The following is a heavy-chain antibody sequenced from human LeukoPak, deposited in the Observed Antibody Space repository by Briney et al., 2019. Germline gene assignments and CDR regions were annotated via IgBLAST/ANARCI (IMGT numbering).Heavy chain of an antibody. CDR1: GFILSNYW. D-gene: IGHD3-10*01. CDR3: ARGGHRQKEF. CDR2: IKPDGSDK. V-gene: IGHV3-7*01. J-gene: IGHJ4*02. Sequence: GGSLRLSCAASGFILSNYWMTWVRQSPGKGLEWVALIKPDGSDKYYVDSVKGRFTISRDNAKNSLYLQMSSLRAEDTAVYYCARGGHRQKEFWGQGTLVTASS.